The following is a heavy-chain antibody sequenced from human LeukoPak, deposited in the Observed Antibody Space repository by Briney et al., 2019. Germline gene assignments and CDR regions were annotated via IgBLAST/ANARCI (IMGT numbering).Heavy chain of an antibody. CDR2: ISGDSTNI. D-gene: IGHD3-22*01. CDR3: AKRGSSGFMDH. CDR1: GFTFSTYA. J-gene: IGHJ4*02. Sequence: PGGSLRLSCAASGFTFSTYAMRWVPQAPGKGLEWVSAISGDSTNIYYADSVKGRFTISRDNSKNTLYLQMSRLRADDTAVYYCAKRGSSGFMDHWGQGTLVTVSS. V-gene: IGHV3-23*01.